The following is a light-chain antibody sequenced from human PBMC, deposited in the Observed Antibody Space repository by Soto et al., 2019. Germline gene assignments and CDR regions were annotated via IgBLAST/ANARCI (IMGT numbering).Light chain of an antibody. CDR1: SSDIGAYNS. V-gene: IGLV2-14*01. Sequence: QSALTQPDSVSASPGQSITISCTGTSSDIGAYNSVSWYQQHPGKAPPLMIYDVSYRPSGMSSRFSGSKAGNTASLTISGLQADDDDDYYCASYTGARIRVFGGGTKLT. CDR3: ASYTGARIRV. CDR2: DVS. J-gene: IGLJ2*01.